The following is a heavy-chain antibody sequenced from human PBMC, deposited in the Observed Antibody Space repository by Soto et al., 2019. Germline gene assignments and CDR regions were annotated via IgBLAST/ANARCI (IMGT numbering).Heavy chain of an antibody. CDR2: IYNNGNT. CDR1: GGSISSSSYY. Sequence: TLSLTCTVSGGSISSSSYYWGWIRQPPGKGLEWIGSIYNNGNTYYNPSLKSRVTISADTSKNQFSLRLGSVTAADTAVYYCARHVGFCLNTKCSGSDYYSYYYMDVWGKGTTVTVSS. D-gene: IGHD2-2*01. CDR3: ARHVGFCLNTKCSGSDYYSYYYMDV. V-gene: IGHV4-39*01. J-gene: IGHJ6*03.